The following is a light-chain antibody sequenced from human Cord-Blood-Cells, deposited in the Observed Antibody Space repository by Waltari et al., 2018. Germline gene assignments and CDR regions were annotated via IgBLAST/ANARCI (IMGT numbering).Light chain of an antibody. V-gene: IGLV2-11*01. Sequence: QSALTQPRSVSGSPGQSVTLLCSRTSSGGGGYHFVLWYQQHPGKAPKLMIYDVSKRPSGVPDRFSGSKSGNTASLTISGLQAEDEADYYCCSYAGSYTWVFGGGTKLTVL. CDR3: CSYAGSYTWV. CDR2: DVS. J-gene: IGLJ3*02. CDR1: SSGGGGYHF.